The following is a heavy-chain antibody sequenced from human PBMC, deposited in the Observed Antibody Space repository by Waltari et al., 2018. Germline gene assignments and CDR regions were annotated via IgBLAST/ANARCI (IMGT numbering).Heavy chain of an antibody. CDR2: IYHSGST. V-gene: IGHV4-38-2*02. CDR3: ARDPGYYYDSSGYIDY. Sequence: QVQLQESGPGLVKPSETLYLTCAVSGYSISGGYYWGWLRQPPGKGLEWIGSIYHSGSTYYNPSLKSRVTISVDTSKNQFSLKLSSVTAADTAVYYCARDPGYYYDSSGYIDYWGQGTLVTVSS. J-gene: IGHJ4*02. CDR1: GYSISGGYY. D-gene: IGHD3-22*01.